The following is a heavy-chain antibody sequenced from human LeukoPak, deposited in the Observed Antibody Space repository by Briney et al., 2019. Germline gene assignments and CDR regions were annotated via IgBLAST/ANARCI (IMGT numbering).Heavy chain of an antibody. V-gene: IGHV4-39*07. CDR2: IYYSGST. Sequence: PSETLSLTCTVSGGSIGSSSYYWDWIRQPPGKGLEWIGSIYYSGSTYYNPSLKSRVTVSVDTSKNQFSLKLSSVSAADTALYYCARRGSYYGAFDYWGQGTLVTVSS. J-gene: IGHJ4*02. CDR3: ARRGSYYGAFDY. D-gene: IGHD1-26*01. CDR1: GGSIGSSSYY.